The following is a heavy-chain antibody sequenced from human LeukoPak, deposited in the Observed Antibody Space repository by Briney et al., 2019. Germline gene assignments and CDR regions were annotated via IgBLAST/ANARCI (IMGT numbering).Heavy chain of an antibody. V-gene: IGHV1-3*01. CDR1: GYTFTSYA. CDR3: ARAPGGEGYCSSTSCRTLDY. J-gene: IGHJ4*02. Sequence: ASVTASCTASGYTFTSYAMHWVRQAPGQRLEWMGWINAGNGNTKYSQKFQGRVTITRDTSASTAYMELSSLRSEDTAVYYCARAPGGEGYCSSTSCRTLDYWGQGTLVTVSS. CDR2: INAGNGNT. D-gene: IGHD2-2*01.